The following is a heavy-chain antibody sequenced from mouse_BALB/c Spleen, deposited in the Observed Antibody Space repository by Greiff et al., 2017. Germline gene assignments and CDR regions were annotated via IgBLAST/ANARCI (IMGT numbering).Heavy chain of an antibody. D-gene: IGHD2-10*01. Sequence: VKLMESGPGLVAPSQSLSITCTVSGFSLTDYGVSWIRQPPGKGLEWLGVIWGGGSTYYNSALKSRLSISKDNSKSQVFLKMNSLQTDDTAMYYCAKSPPYYGNYGGFAYWGQGTLVTVSA. CDR2: IWGGGST. CDR1: GFSLTDYG. J-gene: IGHJ3*01. V-gene: IGHV2-6-5*01. CDR3: AKSPPYYGNYGGFAY.